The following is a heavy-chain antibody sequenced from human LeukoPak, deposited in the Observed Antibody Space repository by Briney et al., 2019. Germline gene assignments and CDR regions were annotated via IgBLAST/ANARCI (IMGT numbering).Heavy chain of an antibody. Sequence: TSETLSLTCTVSGYSISSGYYWGWIRQPPGKGLEWIGSIYHSGSTYYNPSLKSRVTISVDTSKNQFSLKLSSVTAADTAVYYCARFKRAGGWSYFDYWGQGTLVTVSS. CDR1: GYSISSGYY. V-gene: IGHV4-38-2*02. CDR3: ARFKRAGGWSYFDY. CDR2: IYHSGST. D-gene: IGHD6-19*01. J-gene: IGHJ4*02.